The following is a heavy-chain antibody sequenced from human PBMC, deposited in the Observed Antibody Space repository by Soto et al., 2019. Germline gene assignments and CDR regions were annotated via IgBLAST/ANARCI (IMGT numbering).Heavy chain of an antibody. CDR3: GKDRCGGTAGYFDS. D-gene: IGHD2-21*01. CDR1: GFTFSSYA. V-gene: IGHV3-64D*08. Sequence: EVQVVEAGGGLVQPGGSLRLSCSASGFTFSSYALHWVRQAPGKGLGYVSGISSNGGSIFYADSVKGRFTISRDTSKNTLYLQRTGLRVDDTAVYSCGKDRCGGTAGYFDSWGQGTLVTVSS. CDR2: ISSNGGSI. J-gene: IGHJ4*02.